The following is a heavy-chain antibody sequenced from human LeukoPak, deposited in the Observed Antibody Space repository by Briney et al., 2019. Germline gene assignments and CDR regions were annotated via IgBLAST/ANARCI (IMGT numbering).Heavy chain of an antibody. CDR3: ARDRYFAWLPCLDY. V-gene: IGHV3-7*01. Sequence: AGGSLRLSCAASGFTFSSYWMSWVRQAPGKGLEWVANIKQDGSEKYYVDSVKGRFTISRDNAKNSLYLQMNSLRAEDTAVYYCARDRYFAWLPCLDYWGQGTLVTVSS. D-gene: IGHD3-9*01. J-gene: IGHJ4*02. CDR2: IKQDGSEK. CDR1: GFTFSSYW.